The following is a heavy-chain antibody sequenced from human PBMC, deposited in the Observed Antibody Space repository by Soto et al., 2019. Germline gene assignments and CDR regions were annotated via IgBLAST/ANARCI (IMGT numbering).Heavy chain of an antibody. CDR2: HHSDSI. V-gene: IGHV4-4*09. CDR3: ATYGVGEGGRGS. CDR1: GGSMSGQH. J-gene: IGHJ5*02. D-gene: IGHD2-21*01. Sequence: QVQLQESGPGLVKPSETLSLTCTVSGGSMSGQHWSWIRQPPGKGLEWIGHHSDSINYNPSLKSRVTIATDTSKNQFSLTLSSVTAADTAVYYCATYGVGEGGRGSWGQGTLVTVSS.